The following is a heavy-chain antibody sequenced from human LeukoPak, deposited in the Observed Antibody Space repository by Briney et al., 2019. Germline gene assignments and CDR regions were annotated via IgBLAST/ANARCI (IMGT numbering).Heavy chain of an antibody. J-gene: IGHJ4*02. CDR3: ARDLDYGGKGLDY. CDR2: INTDGNTI. V-gene: IGHV3-74*01. CDR1: EISFSSSW. D-gene: IGHD4-23*01. Sequence: GGSLTLSCAASEISFSSSWMHWVRQGPGKGLVWVSRINTDGNTISYADSVRGRFTISRDNAKKSLSLQMNSLRAEDTAVYYCARDLDYGGKGLDYWGQGTLVTVSS.